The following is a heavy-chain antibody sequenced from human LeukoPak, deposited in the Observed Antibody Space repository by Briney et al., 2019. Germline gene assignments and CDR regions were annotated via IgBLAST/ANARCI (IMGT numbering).Heavy chain of an antibody. J-gene: IGHJ4*02. V-gene: IGHV4-61*02. D-gene: IGHD1-26*01. Sequence: PSQTLSLTCTVSSGSISSGSHYWNWIRQPAGKGLEWIGRIYPTGSTNYNPSLTSRVTISVDTSKNQFSLRLTSVTAADTAVYYCARDRDSTVGATEFDFWGLGTLVTVSS. CDR2: IYPTGST. CDR3: ARDRDSTVGATEFDF. CDR1: SGSISSGSHY.